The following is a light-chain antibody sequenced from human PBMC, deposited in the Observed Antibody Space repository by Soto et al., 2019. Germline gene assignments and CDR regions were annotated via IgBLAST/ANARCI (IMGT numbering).Light chain of an antibody. Sequence: QSALTQPASVSGSPRQSMTISCTGTSSDVGSGNFVSWFQQHPGKAPKLMIYEVTNRPSGVSYRFSGSKSGNTASLTISGLQAEDEADYYCSSFTTTNTWVFGGGTKLTVL. J-gene: IGLJ3*02. CDR2: EVT. V-gene: IGLV2-14*01. CDR1: SSDVGSGNF. CDR3: SSFTTTNTWV.